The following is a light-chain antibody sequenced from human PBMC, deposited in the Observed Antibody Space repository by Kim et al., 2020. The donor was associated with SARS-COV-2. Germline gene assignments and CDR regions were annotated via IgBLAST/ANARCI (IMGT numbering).Light chain of an antibody. CDR3: QTWGAGMGV. CDR2: VNSDGSH. V-gene: IGLV4-69*01. Sequence: ASVKLTCTLSSGHRSYAIAWHQQQPGKGPRYLMKVNSDGSHSKGDGIPDRFSGSSSGAERYLTISSLQSEDEADYYCQTWGAGMGVFGGGTQLTVL. CDR1: SGHRSYA. J-gene: IGLJ3*02.